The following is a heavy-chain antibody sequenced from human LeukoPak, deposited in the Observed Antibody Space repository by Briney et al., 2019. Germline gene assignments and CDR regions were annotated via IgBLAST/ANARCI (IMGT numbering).Heavy chain of an antibody. CDR3: TRRDYYDSFDY. J-gene: IGHJ4*02. CDR2: IRSKAYGGTT. V-gene: IGHV3-49*03. Sequence: GGSLRLSCTASGFTFGDYAMSWFRQAPGKGLEWVGFIRSKAYGGTTEYAAFVKGRFTISRDDSKSIAYLQMNSLKTEDTAVYYCTRRDYYDSFDYWGQGTLVTVSS. D-gene: IGHD3-22*01. CDR1: GFTFGDYA.